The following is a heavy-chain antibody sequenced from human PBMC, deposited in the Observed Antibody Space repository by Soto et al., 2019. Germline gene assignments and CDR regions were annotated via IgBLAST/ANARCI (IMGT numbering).Heavy chain of an antibody. CDR3: ANTSEVLGYSDWFSLDY. D-gene: IGHD3-9*01. CDR2: ISYDGTNK. V-gene: IGHV3-30*18. CDR1: GFTFRSYG. Sequence: QVQMVESGGGVVQPGRSLRLSCGASGFTFRSYGMHWVRQAPGKGLEWVAVISYDGTNKYYADSVKGRFTISRDNSKNTLELPMNRLRAGETAVYYCANTSEVLGYSDWFSLDYWGQGTLVSVSS. J-gene: IGHJ4*02.